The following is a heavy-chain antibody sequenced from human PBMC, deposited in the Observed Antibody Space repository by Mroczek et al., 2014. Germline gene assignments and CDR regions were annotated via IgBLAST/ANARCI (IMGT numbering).Heavy chain of an antibody. D-gene: IGHD6-19*01. CDR1: GGSFSGYY. V-gene: IGHV4-34*01. Sequence: VQLVESGAGLLKPSETLSLTCAVYGGSFSGYYWSWIRQPPGKGLEWIGEINHSGSTNYNPSLKSRVTISVDTSKNQFSLKLSSVTAADTAVYYCARGSVRQWLVRGGAFDIWGQGTMVTVSS. CDR3: ARGSVRQWLVRGGAFDI. J-gene: IGHJ3*02. CDR2: INHSGST.